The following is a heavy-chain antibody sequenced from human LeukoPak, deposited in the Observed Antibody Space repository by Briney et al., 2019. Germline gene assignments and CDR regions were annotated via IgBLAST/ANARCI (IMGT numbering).Heavy chain of an antibody. CDR1: GVTVSSYW. CDR2: IKQDGSEK. V-gene: IGHV3-7*04. D-gene: IGHD2-2*01. CDR3: ARGLVAPAGIDY. Sequence: GGSLRLSCAASGVTVSSYWMTWVRQAPGQGLEWVANIKQDGSEKNYVDSVKGRFTISRDNAKNSLYLQMNSLRAADTAVYYCARGLVAPAGIDYWGQGALVTVSS. J-gene: IGHJ4*02.